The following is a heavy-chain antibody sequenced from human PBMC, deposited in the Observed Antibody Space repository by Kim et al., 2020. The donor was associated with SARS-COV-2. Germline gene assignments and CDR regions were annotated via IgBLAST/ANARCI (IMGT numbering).Heavy chain of an antibody. Sequence: GGSLRLSCAASGFTFSSYGMHWVRQAPGKGLEWVAVISYDGSNKYYADSVKGRFTISRDNSKNTLYLQMNSLRAEDTAVYYCAKDSYSSSWLAYRIEYYYYYYGMDVWGQGTTVTVSS. J-gene: IGHJ6*02. D-gene: IGHD6-13*01. CDR2: ISYDGSNK. CDR1: GFTFSSYG. CDR3: AKDSYSSSWLAYRIEYYYYYYGMDV. V-gene: IGHV3-30*18.